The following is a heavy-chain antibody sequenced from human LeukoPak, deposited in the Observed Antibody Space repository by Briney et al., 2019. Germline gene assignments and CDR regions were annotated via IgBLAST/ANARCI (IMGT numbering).Heavy chain of an antibody. CDR1: GIAFSRHG. Sequence: PGGSLRLSCVASGIAFSRHGMHWVRQAPGKGLEWVAVISYDGSNKYYADSVKGRFTISRDNSKNTLYLQMNSLRAEDTAVYYCAKGPRGTVTYYFDYWGQGTLVTVSS. CDR3: AKGPRGTVTYYFDY. D-gene: IGHD4-17*01. J-gene: IGHJ4*02. V-gene: IGHV3-30*18. CDR2: ISYDGSNK.